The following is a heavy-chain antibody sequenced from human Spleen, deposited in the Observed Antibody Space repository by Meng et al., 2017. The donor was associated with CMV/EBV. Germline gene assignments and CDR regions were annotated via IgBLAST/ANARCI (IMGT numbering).Heavy chain of an antibody. CDR3: ARGQTYEVFSDYYPLLGAFDI. J-gene: IGHJ3*02. D-gene: IGHD3-22*01. V-gene: IGHV4-59*01. CDR1: GGSISTYY. Sequence: SETLSLTCTVSGGSISTYYWSWIRQPPGKGLEWIGHIYYSGNANYNPSLKSRGTISVDTSKNQCSLKLNSVTTADTAVYYCARGQTYEVFSDYYPLLGAFDIWGQGTMVTVSS. CDR2: IYYSGNA.